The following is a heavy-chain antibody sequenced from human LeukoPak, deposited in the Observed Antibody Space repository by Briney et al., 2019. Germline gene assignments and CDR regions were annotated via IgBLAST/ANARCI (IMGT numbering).Heavy chain of an antibody. J-gene: IGHJ4*02. Sequence: GGSLRLSCAASGFTFSSYAMSWVRQAPGKGLEWVSAISGSGGSTYYADSVKGRSTISRDNSKNTLYLQMNSLRAEDTAVYYCAKDASLGLTTSYGHYYFDYWGQGTLVTVSS. CDR2: ISGSGGST. CDR3: AKDASLGLTTSYGHYYFDY. V-gene: IGHV3-23*01. D-gene: IGHD5-18*01. CDR1: GFTFSSYA.